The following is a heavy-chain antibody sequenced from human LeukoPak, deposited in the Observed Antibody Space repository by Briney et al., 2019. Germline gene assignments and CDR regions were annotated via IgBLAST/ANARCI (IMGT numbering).Heavy chain of an antibody. J-gene: IGHJ4*02. V-gene: IGHV4-30-4*07. CDR1: GGSISSGGYS. CDR3: ARAGTVTKFDY. CDR2: IYYSGST. Sequence: PSETLSLTCAVSGGSISSGGYSWSWIRQPPGKGLEWIGYIYYSGSTYYNPSLRSRVTISVDTSKNQFSLKLSSVTAADTAVYYCARAGTVTKFDYWGQGTLVTVSS. D-gene: IGHD4-17*01.